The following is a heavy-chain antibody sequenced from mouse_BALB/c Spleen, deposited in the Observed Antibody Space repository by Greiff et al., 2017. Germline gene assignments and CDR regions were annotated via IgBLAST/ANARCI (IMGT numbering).Heavy chain of an antibody. CDR1: GYTFTSYY. CDR3: TRGNYYRYEGGYFDY. J-gene: IGHJ2*01. V-gene: IGHV1S81*02. Sequence: VQLQQSGAELVKPGASVKLSCKASGYTFTSYYMYWVKQRPGQGLEWIGEINPSNGGTNFNEKFKSKATLTVDKSSSTAYMQLSSLTSEDSAVYYCTRGNYYRYEGGYFDYWGQGTTLTVSA. CDR2: INPSNGGT. D-gene: IGHD2-14*01.